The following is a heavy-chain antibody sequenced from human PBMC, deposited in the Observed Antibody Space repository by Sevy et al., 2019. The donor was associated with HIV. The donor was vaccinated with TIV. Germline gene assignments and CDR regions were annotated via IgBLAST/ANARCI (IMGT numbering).Heavy chain of an antibody. D-gene: IGHD5-18*01. CDR3: ARSEQYSYGLYYFDY. CDR2: ISAYNGNT. CDR1: GYTFTSYG. J-gene: IGHJ4*02. Sequence: ASVKVSCKASGYTFTSYGISWVRQAPGQGLEWMGWISAYNGNTNYAQKLQGRVTMTTDTSTSTAYLELRSLRSDDTAVYYYARSEQYSYGLYYFDYWGQGTLVTVSS. V-gene: IGHV1-18*01.